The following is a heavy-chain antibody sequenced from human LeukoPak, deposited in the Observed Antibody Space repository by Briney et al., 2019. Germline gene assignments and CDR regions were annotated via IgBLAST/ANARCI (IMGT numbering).Heavy chain of an antibody. CDR3: AKKSRGSGSYYEDY. CDR1: GFTFSDYA. J-gene: IGHJ4*02. D-gene: IGHD3-10*01. V-gene: IGHV3-23*01. CDR2: ISGSGVST. Sequence: GGSLRLSCAASGFTFSDYAMSWVRQAPEKGLEWVSAISGSGVSTSFSDYYLDSVKGRFTISRDNSKNTLYLQMNSLRAEDTAVYYCAKKSRGSGSYYEDYWGQGILVTVSS.